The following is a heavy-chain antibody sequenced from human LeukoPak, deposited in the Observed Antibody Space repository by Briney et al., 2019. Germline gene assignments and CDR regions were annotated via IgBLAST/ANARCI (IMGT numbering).Heavy chain of an antibody. V-gene: IGHV4-59*01. CDR2: IYYSGST. CDR3: ARVAAAGDYYFDY. D-gene: IGHD6-13*01. Sequence: SETLSLTCTASGGSISSYYWSWIRQPPGEGLEWIGYIYYSGSTNYNPSLKSRVTISVDTSKNQFSLKLYSVTAADTAVYYCARVAAAGDYYFDYWGQGTLVTVSS. J-gene: IGHJ4*02. CDR1: GGSISSYY.